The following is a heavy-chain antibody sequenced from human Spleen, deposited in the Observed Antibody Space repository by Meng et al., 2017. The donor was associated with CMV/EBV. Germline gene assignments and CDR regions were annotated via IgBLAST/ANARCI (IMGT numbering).Heavy chain of an antibody. CDR3: AKDKQVLRFLEWGARPKNWFDP. J-gene: IGHJ5*02. V-gene: IGHV3-30*02. CDR1: GFTFSSYG. CDR2: IRYDGSNK. D-gene: IGHD3-3*01. Sequence: GESLKISCAASGFTFSSYGMHWVRQAPGKGLEWVAFIRYDGSNKYYADSVKGRFTISRDNSKNTLYLQMNSLRAEDTAVYYCAKDKQVLRFLEWGARPKNWFDPWGQGTLVTVSS.